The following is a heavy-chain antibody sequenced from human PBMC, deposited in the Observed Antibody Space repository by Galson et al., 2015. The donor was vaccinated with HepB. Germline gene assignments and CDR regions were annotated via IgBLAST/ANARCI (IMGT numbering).Heavy chain of an antibody. V-gene: IGHV3-23*01. Sequence: SLRLSCAASGFTFSSYAMSWVRQAPGKGLEWVSAISGSGGSTYYADSVKGRFTISRDNSKNTLYLQMNSLRAEDTAVYYCAKDSDIVVVPAADDYGDYELDYWGQGTLVTVSS. CDR2: ISGSGGST. J-gene: IGHJ4*02. D-gene: IGHD2-2*01. CDR1: GFTFSSYA. CDR3: AKDSDIVVVPAADDYGDYELDY.